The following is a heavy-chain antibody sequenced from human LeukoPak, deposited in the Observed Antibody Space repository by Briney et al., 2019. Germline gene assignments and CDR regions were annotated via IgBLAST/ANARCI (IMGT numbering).Heavy chain of an antibody. V-gene: IGHV3-74*01. CDR1: GFTLSSYW. CDR2: IGSDGGGI. Sequence: PGRSLRLSCAASGFTLSSYWMHWVRQAPGKGLVWVSRIGSDGGGISHADSVKGRFTISRDNAKNTLYLQMNSLRAEDTAVYYCVRGGGDSWGQGTLVTVSS. J-gene: IGHJ4*02. CDR3: VRGGGDS.